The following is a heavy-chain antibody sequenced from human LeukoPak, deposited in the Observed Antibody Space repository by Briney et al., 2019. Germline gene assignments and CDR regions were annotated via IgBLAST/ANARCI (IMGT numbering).Heavy chain of an antibody. CDR3: AGPLVGSSGYSWAFDI. V-gene: IGHV1-24*01. J-gene: IGHJ3*02. CDR2: FDPEDGET. CDR1: RYTLTELS. Sequence: GASVKVSCKVSRYTLTELSMHWVRQAPGKGLEWMGGFDPEDGETIYAQKFQGRVTMTEDTSTDTAYMELSSLRSEDTAVYYCAGPLVGSSGYSWAFDIWGQGTMVTVSS. D-gene: IGHD3-22*01.